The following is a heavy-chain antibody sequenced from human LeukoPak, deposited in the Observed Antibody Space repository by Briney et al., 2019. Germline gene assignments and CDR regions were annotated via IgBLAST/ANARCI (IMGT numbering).Heavy chain of an antibody. J-gene: IGHJ6*03. Sequence: TGGSLRLSCAASGFTFSSYSMNWVRQAPGKGLEWVSSISSSSSYIYYADSVKGRFTISRDNAKNSLYLQMNSLRAEDTAVYYCARDRGRELLIYYYMDVWGKGTTVTISS. D-gene: IGHD1-26*01. CDR3: ARDRGRELLIYYYMDV. CDR1: GFTFSSYS. V-gene: IGHV3-21*01. CDR2: ISSSSSYI.